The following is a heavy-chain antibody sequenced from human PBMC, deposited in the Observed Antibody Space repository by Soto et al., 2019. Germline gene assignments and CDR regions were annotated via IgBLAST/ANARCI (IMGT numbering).Heavy chain of an antibody. D-gene: IGHD3-10*01. CDR2: IYHSGST. CDR3: AREVNGGVDY. CDR1: GGSIRSSNW. J-gene: IGHJ4*02. Sequence: LCGGSIRSSNWWSWVRQPPGKGLEWIGEIYHSGSTNYNPSLKSRVTISVDKSKNQFSLKLSSVTAADTAVYYCAREVNGGVDYWGQGTLVTVSS. V-gene: IGHV4-4*02.